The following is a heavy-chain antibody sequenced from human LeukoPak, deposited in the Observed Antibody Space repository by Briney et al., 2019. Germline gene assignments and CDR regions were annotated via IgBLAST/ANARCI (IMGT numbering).Heavy chain of an antibody. J-gene: IGHJ3*02. CDR2: VYTSGTT. V-gene: IGHV4-61*02. CDR3: ARAVTNSDSFDI. Sequence: SESLSLTWTVAGGSISSGSSCWSWIRQPAGKGLEWIGRVYTSGTTNYNPSLKSRVTISVDTSSNQFSLRLSSVTAADTAVYYCARAVTNSDSFDIWGQGTMVTVSS. D-gene: IGHD4-17*01. CDR1: GGSISSGSSC.